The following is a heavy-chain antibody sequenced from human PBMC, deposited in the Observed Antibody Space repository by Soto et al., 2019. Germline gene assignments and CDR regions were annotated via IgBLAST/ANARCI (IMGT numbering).Heavy chain of an antibody. Sequence: QITLKESGPTLVKPTQTLTLTCTFSGFSLSTSGVGVGWIRQPPGKALEWLALIYWDDDKRYSPSLKSRLTITKDTSKNQVVLTMTNMDPVDTATYYCAHRRGDYFYYDCGMDVWGQGTTVTVSS. D-gene: IGHD4-17*01. V-gene: IGHV2-5*02. CDR2: IYWDDDK. J-gene: IGHJ6*02. CDR3: AHRRGDYFYYDCGMDV. CDR1: GFSLSTSGVG.